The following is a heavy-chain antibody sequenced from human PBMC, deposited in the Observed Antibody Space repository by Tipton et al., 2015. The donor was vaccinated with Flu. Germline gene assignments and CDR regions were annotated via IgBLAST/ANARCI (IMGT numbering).Heavy chain of an antibody. V-gene: IGHV4-59*08. CDR2: THDSGST. CDR1: GGSLSFNY. J-gene: IGHJ3*02. D-gene: IGHD5-18*01. CDR3: ARRSRYSDDAFDI. Sequence: TLSLTCSVSGGSLSFNYWNWIRQPPGKGLEWMGYTHDSGSTNYNPSHKSRVTISVDTSKNQFSLELTSVTAADTAVYYCARRSRYSDDAFDIWGRGTLVTVSS.